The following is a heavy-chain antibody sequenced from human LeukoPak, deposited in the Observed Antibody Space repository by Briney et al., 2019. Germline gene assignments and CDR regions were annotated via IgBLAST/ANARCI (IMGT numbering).Heavy chain of an antibody. Sequence: GGSLRLSCTVSGFTVSSNSMSWVRQAPGKGLEWVSFIYSGGITHYSDSVKGRFTISRDNSKNTLYLQMNSLRAEDTAVYYCARRAGEYSHPYDYWGQGTLVTVSS. CDR1: GFTVSSNS. V-gene: IGHV3-53*01. CDR2: IYSGGIT. J-gene: IGHJ4*02. D-gene: IGHD4-17*01. CDR3: ARRAGEYSHPYDY.